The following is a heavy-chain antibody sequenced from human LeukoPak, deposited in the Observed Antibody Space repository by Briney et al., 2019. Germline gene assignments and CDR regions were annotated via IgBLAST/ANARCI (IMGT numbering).Heavy chain of an antibody. Sequence: TSETLSLTCTVSGGSISSGSYYWSWIRQPAGKELEWIGRIYTSGSTNYNPSLKSRVTISVDTSKNQFSLKLSSVTAADTAVYYCARESYYDFWSGSDAFDIWGQGTMVTVSS. CDR2: IYTSGST. J-gene: IGHJ3*02. CDR3: ARESYYDFWSGSDAFDI. D-gene: IGHD3-3*01. V-gene: IGHV4-61*02. CDR1: GGSISSGSYY.